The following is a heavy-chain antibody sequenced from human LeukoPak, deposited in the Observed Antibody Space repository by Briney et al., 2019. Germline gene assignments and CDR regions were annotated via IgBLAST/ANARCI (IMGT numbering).Heavy chain of an antibody. Sequence: GGSLRLSCAASGFTFSSCTMHWVRQAPGKGLEWVALISSDGSKNIYADPVKGRFTVSRDNSKNTLYLQMNSLRAEDTAVYYCVKGLVQTTMSYSVDYWGQGALVTVSS. CDR3: VKGLVQTTMSYSVDY. CDR1: GFTFSSCT. V-gene: IGHV3-30*04. D-gene: IGHD1-1*01. CDR2: ISSDGSKN. J-gene: IGHJ4*02.